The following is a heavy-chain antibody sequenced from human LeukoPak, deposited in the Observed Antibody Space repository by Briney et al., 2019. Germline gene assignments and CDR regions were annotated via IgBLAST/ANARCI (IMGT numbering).Heavy chain of an antibody. D-gene: IGHD6-19*01. V-gene: IGHV6-1*01. CDR2: TYYRSKWYN. CDR3: ARDFGTTGWHTFDY. J-gene: IGHJ4*02. Sequence: SQTLSLTCVVSGDSVSSKNGAWNWIRQSPSRGLEWLGRTYYRSKWYNDYAESMEGRMTISQDTSKYQYSLHLNSVTPDDTAVYYCARDFGTTGWHTFDYWGQGTLVTVSS. CDR1: GDSVSSKNGA.